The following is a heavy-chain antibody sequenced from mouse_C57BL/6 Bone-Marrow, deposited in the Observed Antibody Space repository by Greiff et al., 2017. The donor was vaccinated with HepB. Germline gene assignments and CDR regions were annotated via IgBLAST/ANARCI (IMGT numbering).Heavy chain of an antibody. J-gene: IGHJ1*03. D-gene: IGHD1-1*01. CDR1: GFTFSDYG. CDR2: ISNLAYSI. Sequence: DVKLVESGGGLVQPGGSLKLSCAASGFTFSDYGMAWVRQAPRKGPEWVAFISNLAYSIYYADTVTGRFTISRENAKNTLYLEMSSLRSEDTAMYYCARRGDYYGSSYRNWYFDVWGTGTTVTVSS. V-gene: IGHV5-15*04. CDR3: ARRGDYYGSSYRNWYFDV.